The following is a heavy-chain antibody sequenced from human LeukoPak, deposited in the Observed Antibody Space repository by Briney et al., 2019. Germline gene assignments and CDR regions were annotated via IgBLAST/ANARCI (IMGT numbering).Heavy chain of an antibody. V-gene: IGHV3-11*04. Sequence: PGGSLRLSCAASGFTFSDYYMSWIRQAPGKGLEWVSYISTSGATIYYADSVKGRFTISRDNAKNSLYLQMDSLSAEDTAVYYCARQSTAAYSMNFNYWGQGTLVTVSS. CDR3: ARQSTAAYSMNFNY. D-gene: IGHD6-6*01. CDR2: ISTSGATI. CDR1: GFTFSDYY. J-gene: IGHJ4*02.